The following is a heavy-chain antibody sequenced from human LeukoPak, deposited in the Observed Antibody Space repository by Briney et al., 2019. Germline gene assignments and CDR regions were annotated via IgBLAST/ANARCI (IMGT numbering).Heavy chain of an antibody. CDR1: GVSISSSNSY. J-gene: IGHJ4*02. CDR3: ARTYSSGWYRYFDY. D-gene: IGHD6-19*01. V-gene: IGHV4-39*01. CDR2: IYYSGNT. Sequence: SETLSLTCTVSGVSISSSNSYWGWLRQPPGKGLEWIGSIYYSGNTYYNASLKSQVSISIDTSKNQFSLRLTSVTAADTAVYYCARTYSSGWYRYFDYWGQGILVTVSS.